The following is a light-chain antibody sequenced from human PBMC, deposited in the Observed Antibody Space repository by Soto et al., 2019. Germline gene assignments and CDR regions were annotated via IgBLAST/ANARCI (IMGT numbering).Light chain of an antibody. J-gene: IGKJ5*01. CDR1: QSVSSY. V-gene: IGKV3-15*01. CDR3: QQYDKWFSIT. Sequence: EIVMTQSPAILSVSPGERATLSCRASQSVSSYLAWYQQKPGQAPRLLIYDASNRATGIPARFSGSGFGTEFTLTISRLEPEDFAVYYCQQYDKWFSITFGQGTRLEIK. CDR2: DAS.